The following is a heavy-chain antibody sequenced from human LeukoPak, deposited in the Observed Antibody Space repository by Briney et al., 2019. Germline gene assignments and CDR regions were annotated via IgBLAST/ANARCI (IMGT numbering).Heavy chain of an antibody. CDR1: GSTFNSYV. J-gene: IGHJ4*02. Sequence: APVKVSCKASGSTFNSYVINWVRQAPGQGLEWMGSISAHNGNTDYAQKLQGRVTMTTDTSTRTSYMELRSLRSDDTAVYYCALEVGELTWYYFDYWGQGTLVTVSS. V-gene: IGHV1-18*01. CDR3: ALEVGELTWYYFDY. CDR2: ISAHNGNT. D-gene: IGHD1-26*01.